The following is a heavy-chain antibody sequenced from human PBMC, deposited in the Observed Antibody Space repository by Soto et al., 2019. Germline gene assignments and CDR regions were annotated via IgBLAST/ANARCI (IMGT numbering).Heavy chain of an antibody. V-gene: IGHV3-48*02. CDR3: ARVYSSGWSADF. J-gene: IGHJ4*02. D-gene: IGHD6-19*01. Sequence: SCKVSVYTLTELSMHCVRQAPGKGLEWISYISSTSRAIHYADSVRGRFTVSRDNDKNSAYLQMNSLTDEDTAIYHCARVYSSGWSADFWGQGTRVTVSS. CDR1: VYTLTELS. CDR2: ISSTSRAI.